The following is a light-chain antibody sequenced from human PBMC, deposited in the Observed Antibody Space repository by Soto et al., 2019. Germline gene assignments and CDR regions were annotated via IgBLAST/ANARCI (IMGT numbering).Light chain of an antibody. CDR2: DAS. J-gene: IGKJ2*01. CDR3: QQYNSFPYT. CDR1: ESISSW. Sequence: DIQMTQSPSTLSAFVGDRVTITCRASESISSWVAWYQQKPGKAPNLLIYDASSLESGVPSRFSGSGSGTEISLTISSLQPDDFATYYCQQYNSFPYTFGQGTKLEIK. V-gene: IGKV1-5*01.